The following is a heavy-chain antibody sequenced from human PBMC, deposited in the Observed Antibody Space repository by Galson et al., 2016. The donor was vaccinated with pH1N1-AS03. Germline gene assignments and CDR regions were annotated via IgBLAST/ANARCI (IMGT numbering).Heavy chain of an antibody. CDR3: ARDSGSGYYQTFDC. Sequence: SVKVSCKASGYTFTGHYIQWVRQAPGQGLEWMGWINTASGAIKYGETFEGRLTLTRDKSTNTASLTLSALTSDDTAVYYCARDSGSGYYQTFDCWGQGTLVTVSS. D-gene: IGHD3-22*01. CDR2: INTASGAI. V-gene: IGHV1-2*02. J-gene: IGHJ4*02. CDR1: GYTFTGHY.